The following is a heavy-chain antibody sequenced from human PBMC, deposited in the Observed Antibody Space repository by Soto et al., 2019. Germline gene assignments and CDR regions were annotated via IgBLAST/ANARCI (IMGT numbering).Heavy chain of an antibody. CDR3: ARAHIAANDAFDI. D-gene: IGHD6-6*01. CDR1: GVTFSDYY. V-gene: IGHV3-11*06. Sequence: PGESLKISCTASGVTFSDYYMSWIRQAPGKGLEWVSYISSSSSYTNYADSVKGRFTISRDNAKNSLYLQMNSLRAEDTAVYYCARAHIAANDAFDIWGQGTMVTVSS. J-gene: IGHJ3*02. CDR2: ISSSSSYT.